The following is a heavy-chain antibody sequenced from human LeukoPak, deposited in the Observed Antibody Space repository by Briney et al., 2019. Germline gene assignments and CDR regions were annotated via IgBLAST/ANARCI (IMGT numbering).Heavy chain of an antibody. CDR3: ARVSGSTYYYYYGMDV. Sequence: SETLSLTCTVSGGSISSYYWSWLRQPAGKGLEWIGRIYTSGSTNYNPSLKSRVTMSVDTSKNQFSLKLSSVTAADTAVYYCARVSGSTYYYYYGMDVWGQGTTVTVSS. D-gene: IGHD1-26*01. CDR1: GGSISSYY. V-gene: IGHV4-4*07. CDR2: IYTSGST. J-gene: IGHJ6*02.